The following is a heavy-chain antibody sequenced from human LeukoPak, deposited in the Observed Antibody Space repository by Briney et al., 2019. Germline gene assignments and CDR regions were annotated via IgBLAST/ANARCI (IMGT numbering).Heavy chain of an antibody. V-gene: IGHV4-34*01. J-gene: IGHJ4*02. CDR3: ARLELWVDY. CDR1: GGSFSGYY. CDR2: INHSGST. Sequence: SETLSLTCAVYGGSFSGYYWSWIRQPPGKGLEWIGEINHSGSTNYNPSLKSRVTIAVDTSKNQFSLKLSSVTAADTAVYYCARLELWVDYWGQGTLVTVSS. D-gene: IGHD5-18*01.